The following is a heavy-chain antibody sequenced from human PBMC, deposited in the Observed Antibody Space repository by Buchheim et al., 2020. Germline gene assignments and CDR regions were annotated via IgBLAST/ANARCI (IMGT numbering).Heavy chain of an antibody. CDR1: GFTISSYE. V-gene: IGHV3-48*03. D-gene: IGHD6-13*01. CDR3: AREGVSAPGVDY. Sequence: DVQLVESGGGLVQPGGSLRLSCAASGFTISSYEMNWVRQAPGKGLEWVSYIGGRGSSLYYADSVKGRFTISRDNAKNSLYLPMNSLRAEDTAVYYCAREGVSAPGVDYWGQGTL. CDR2: IGGRGSSL. J-gene: IGHJ4*02.